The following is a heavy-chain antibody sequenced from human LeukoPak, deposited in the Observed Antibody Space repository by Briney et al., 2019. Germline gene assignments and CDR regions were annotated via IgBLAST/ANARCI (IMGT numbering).Heavy chain of an antibody. J-gene: IGHJ4*02. CDR3: AKTVVVITFRFDS. CDR1: GFTFSDYG. CDR2: ISGDGSRT. Sequence: GGSLRLSCAASGFTFSDYGMHWVRQAPGKGLEWVSAISGDGSRTYYADSVKGRFTISRDNSKNTLDLQMNSLRAEDTAIYYCAKTVVVITFRFDSWGQGSLVTVSS. D-gene: IGHD2-21*01. V-gene: IGHV3-23*01.